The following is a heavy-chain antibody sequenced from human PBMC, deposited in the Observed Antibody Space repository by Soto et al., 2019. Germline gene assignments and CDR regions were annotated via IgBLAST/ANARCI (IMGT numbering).Heavy chain of an antibody. J-gene: IGHJ4*02. D-gene: IGHD5-18*01. Sequence: EVQLVESGGGLVQPGGSLRLSCAASGLSVSTNYMSWVRQAPGKGLEWVSVIYSGSTTHYADSVKGSFTISRDSSKNTLYLQMNSLRAEDTAVYYCARGHWIQGYGAGTYFDYWGQGTQVTVSS. CDR1: GLSVSTNY. CDR3: ARGHWIQGYGAGTYFDY. CDR2: IYSGSTT. V-gene: IGHV3-66*01.